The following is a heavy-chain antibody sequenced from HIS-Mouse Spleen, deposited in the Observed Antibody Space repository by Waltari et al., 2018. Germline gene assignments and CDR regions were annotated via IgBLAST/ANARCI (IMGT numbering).Heavy chain of an antibody. V-gene: IGHV3-74*01. J-gene: IGHJ4*02. Sequence: FSSYWMHWVRQAPGKGLVWVSRINSDGSSTSYADSVKGRFTISRDNAKNTLYLQMNSLRAEDTAVYYCARVSSYGYYFDYWGQGTLVTVSS. CDR1: FSSYW. CDR3: ARVSSYGYYFDY. CDR2: INSDGSST. D-gene: IGHD5-18*01.